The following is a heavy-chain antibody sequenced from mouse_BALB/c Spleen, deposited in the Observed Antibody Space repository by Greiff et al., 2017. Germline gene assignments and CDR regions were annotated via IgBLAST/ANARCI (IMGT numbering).Heavy chain of an antibody. CDR3: ARGGYYYASSYGYAMDY. Sequence: EVQLQQYGAELVKPGASVKLSCTASGFNIKDTYMHWVKQRPEQGLEWIGRIDPANGNTKYDPKFQGKATITADTSSNTAYLQLSSLTSEDTAVYYCARGGYYYASSYGYAMDYWGQGTSVTVSS. CDR2: IDPANGNT. J-gene: IGHJ4*01. D-gene: IGHD1-1*01. CDR1: GFNIKDTY. V-gene: IGHV14-3*02.